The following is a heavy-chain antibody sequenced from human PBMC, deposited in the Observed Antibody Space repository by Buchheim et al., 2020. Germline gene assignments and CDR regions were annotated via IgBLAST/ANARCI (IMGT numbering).Heavy chain of an antibody. CDR3: ARTIAARRRWYFDY. CDR1: GGSISSSSYY. CDR2: IYYSGST. D-gene: IGHD6-6*01. Sequence: QLQLQESGPGLVKPSETLSLTCTVSGGSISSSSYYWGWIRQPPGKGLEWSGSIYYSGSTYYNPSLKSRVTISVDTSKNTFYLKLSSVTAADTAVYYCARTIAARRRWYFDYWGQGTL. V-gene: IGHV4-39*01. J-gene: IGHJ4*02.